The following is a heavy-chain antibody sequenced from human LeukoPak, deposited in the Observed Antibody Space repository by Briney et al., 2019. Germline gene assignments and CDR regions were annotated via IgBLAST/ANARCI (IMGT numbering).Heavy chain of an antibody. J-gene: IGHJ3*02. Sequence: ASVKVSCKASGYTFTSYGISWVRQAPGQGLEWMGWISAYNGNTNYAQKLQGRVTMTTDTSTSTAYMELRSLRSDDTAVYYCARAYDSTGYRGKFAFDIWGQGTMVTVSS. D-gene: IGHD3-22*01. CDR3: ARAYDSTGYRGKFAFDI. V-gene: IGHV1-18*01. CDR2: ISAYNGNT. CDR1: GYTFTSYG.